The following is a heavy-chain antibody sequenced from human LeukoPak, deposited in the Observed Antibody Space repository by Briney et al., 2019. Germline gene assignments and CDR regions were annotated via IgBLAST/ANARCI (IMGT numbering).Heavy chain of an antibody. CDR1: GYIFSNYW. CDR2: IYPGGSDT. CDR3: ARLGTGSGNSLHDAFDI. V-gene: IGHV5-51*01. J-gene: IGHJ3*02. Sequence: GESLKISCKTFGYIFSNYWIAWVRQMPGKGLEWMGSIYPGGSDTSYSPSFQGQVTISADESISTAYLQWSSLKASDTAMYYCARLGTGSGNSLHDAFDIWGQGTMVTVSS. D-gene: IGHD4-23*01.